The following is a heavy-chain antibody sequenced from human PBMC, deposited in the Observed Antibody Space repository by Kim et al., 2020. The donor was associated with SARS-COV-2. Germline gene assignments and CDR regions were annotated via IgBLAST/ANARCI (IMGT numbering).Heavy chain of an antibody. Sequence: GGSLKLSCVASGFTFSSYWMHWVRQAPGKGLVWVSRVNSDGSSTSYADSVKGRFTISRDNARNTLYLQMNSLRAEDTAVYYCASLSTGYVWDKFYYWGQGTLLTVSS. CDR1: GFTFSSYW. J-gene: IGHJ4*02. V-gene: IGHV3-74*01. CDR3: ASLSTGYVWDKFYY. CDR2: VNSDGSST. D-gene: IGHD3-16*01.